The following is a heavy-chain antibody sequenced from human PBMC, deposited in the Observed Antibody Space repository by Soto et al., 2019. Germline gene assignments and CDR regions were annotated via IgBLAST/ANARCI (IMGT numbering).Heavy chain of an antibody. V-gene: IGHV3-33*01. CDR1: GFTFSSYG. D-gene: IGHD4-17*01. CDR2: IWYDGSNK. J-gene: IGHJ1*01. CDR3: ARDQGHYGAISDGYFQH. Sequence: QVQLVESGGGVVQPGRSLRLSCAASGFTFSSYGMHWVRQAPGKGLEWVAVIWYDGSNKYYADSVKGRFTISRDNTKNTLYLQMNSLRAEDTAVYYCARDQGHYGAISDGYFQHWGQGTLVTVSS.